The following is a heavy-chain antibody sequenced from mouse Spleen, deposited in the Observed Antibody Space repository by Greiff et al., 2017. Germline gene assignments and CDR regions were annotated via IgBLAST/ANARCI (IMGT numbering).Heavy chain of an antibody. J-gene: IGHJ3*01. CDR2: IWSGGST. V-gene: IGHV2-2*01. CDR3: ASPSGFAY. Sequence: QVQLKESGPGLVQPSQSLSITCTVSGFSLTSYGVHWVRQSPGKGLEWLGVIWSGGSTDYNAAFISRLSISKDNSKSQVFFKMNSLQADDTAIYYCASPSGFAYWGQGTLVTVSA. CDR1: GFSLTSYG. D-gene: IGHD3-1*01.